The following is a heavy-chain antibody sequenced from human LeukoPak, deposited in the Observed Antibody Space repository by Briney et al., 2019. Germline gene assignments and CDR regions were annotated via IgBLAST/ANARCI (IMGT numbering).Heavy chain of an antibody. V-gene: IGHV4-34*01. Sequence: KASETLSLTCAVYGGSFSGYYWSWIRQPPGKGLEWIGEINHSGSTNYNPSLKSRVTISVDTSKNQFSLKLSSVTAADTAVYYCAGAVAFDYWGQGTLVTVSS. D-gene: IGHD6-19*01. CDR1: GGSFSGYY. CDR2: INHSGST. CDR3: AGAVAFDY. J-gene: IGHJ4*02.